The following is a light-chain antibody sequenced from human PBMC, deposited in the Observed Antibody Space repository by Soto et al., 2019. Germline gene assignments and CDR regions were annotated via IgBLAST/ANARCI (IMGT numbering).Light chain of an antibody. CDR1: SSDVGGYNL. CDR2: DVN. J-gene: IGLJ1*01. CDR3: SSYKSSSTLPYV. Sequence: QSARTQPASVSGSPGQSITISCTGTSSDVGGYNLVSWYQQYPDKAPKLMIFDVNTRPSGVSNRFSGSKSGNTASLTISGLQAEDEADYYCSSYKSSSTLPYVFGSGTKLTVL. V-gene: IGLV2-14*01.